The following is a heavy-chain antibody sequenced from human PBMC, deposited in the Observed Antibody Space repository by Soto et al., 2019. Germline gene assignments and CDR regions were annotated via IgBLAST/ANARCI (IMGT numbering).Heavy chain of an antibody. CDR3: ARDRPYYYDSSAHSGPYWYFDL. J-gene: IGHJ2*01. CDR2: IYYSGST. D-gene: IGHD3-22*01. CDR1: GGSIGSYS. Sequence: SEIPSVTRNVPGGSIGSYSWSCIRQPPVKGTEWSGYIYYSGSTNYNPSLKSRVTISVDTSKTQFSLKLSSVTAADTAVYYCARDRPYYYDSSAHSGPYWYFDLWGRGTLVTVTS. V-gene: IGHV4-59*13.